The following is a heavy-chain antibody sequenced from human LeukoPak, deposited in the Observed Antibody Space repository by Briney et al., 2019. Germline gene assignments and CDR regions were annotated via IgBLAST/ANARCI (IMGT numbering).Heavy chain of an antibody. CDR2: IYYSGST. J-gene: IGHJ6*02. CDR1: GGSISSGGYY. V-gene: IGHV4-31*03. D-gene: IGHD2-2*01. Sequence: PSETLSLTCTVSGGSISSGGYYWSWIRQHPGKGLEWIGYIYYSGSTYYNPSLKSRVTISVDTSKNQFSLKLSSVTAADTAVYYCARDLVVVPACFGMDVWGQGTTVTVSS. CDR3: ARDLVVVPACFGMDV.